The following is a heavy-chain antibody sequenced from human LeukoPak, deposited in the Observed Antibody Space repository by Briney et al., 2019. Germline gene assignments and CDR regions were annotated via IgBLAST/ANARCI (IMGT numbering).Heavy chain of an antibody. D-gene: IGHD6-19*01. CDR1: GGSISSCCYY. CDR2: IFYSGST. CDR3: ARYTSGWSYDY. V-gene: IGHV4-39*01. Sequence: SETLSLTCTVSGGSISSCCYYWGWIRQPPGKGLEWIGSIFYSGSTYYNPSLKSRVTISVDTSKNQFSLKLNSVTAADMAIYYCARYTSGWSYDYWGQGTLVTVSS. J-gene: IGHJ4*02.